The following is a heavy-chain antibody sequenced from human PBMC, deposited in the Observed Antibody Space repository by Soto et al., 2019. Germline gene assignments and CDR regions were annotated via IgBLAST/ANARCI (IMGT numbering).Heavy chain of an antibody. J-gene: IGHJ3*02. D-gene: IGHD2-15*01. CDR1: GGSISSYY. CDR3: ARTYAGSGPNSGGSSFEI. Sequence: SETLSLTCSVFGGSISSYYWSWIRQPPGKGLEWIAYIYYSVTSYNPSLKSRVSISLDTSKNQFSLKLSSVTAADTAVYYCARTYAGSGPNSGGSSFEIWGQGTMVTGS. V-gene: IGHV4-59*01. CDR2: IYYSVT.